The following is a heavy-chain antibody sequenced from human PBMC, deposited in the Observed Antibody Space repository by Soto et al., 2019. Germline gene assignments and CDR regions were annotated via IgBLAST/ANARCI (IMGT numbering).Heavy chain of an antibody. D-gene: IGHD4-17*01. CDR1: GFTFSSSG. CDR2: ISIRGDYR. CDR3: ANHGCFHF. V-gene: IGHV3-23*01. J-gene: IGHJ3*01. Sequence: EGQLLQSGGGLVQPGESLRLSCAASGFTFSSSGMSWVRQAPGKGLEWVSSISIRGDYRYYADSVKGRFTISRDNSKNRLYPQIRSLTAEDTALYYCANHGCFHFWGKGTMVAVSS.